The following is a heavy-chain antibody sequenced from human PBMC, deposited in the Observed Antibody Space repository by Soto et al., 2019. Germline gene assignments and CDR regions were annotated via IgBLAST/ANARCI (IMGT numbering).Heavy chain of an antibody. CDR3: ARYSNNWFQTEGMDV. Sequence: SETLSVTCTVSVDSITTYYWSWIRQPAGKGLEWIGRIDASGNTNYNPSLNSRVTMSIDTSKKQFSLKLTSVTAADTAIYYCARYSNNWFQTEGMDVWGQGTTVTVSS. V-gene: IGHV4-4*07. CDR2: IDASGNT. D-gene: IGHD6-13*01. CDR1: VDSITTYY. J-gene: IGHJ6*02.